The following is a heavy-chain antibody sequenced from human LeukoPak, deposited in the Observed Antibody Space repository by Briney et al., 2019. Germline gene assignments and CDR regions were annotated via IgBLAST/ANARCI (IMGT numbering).Heavy chain of an antibody. CDR1: GFTFSSYA. J-gene: IGHJ4*02. D-gene: IGHD5-12*01. CDR2: ISGSGGST. Sequence: GGSLRLSCAASGFTFSSYAMSWVRQAPGKGLEWVSAISGSGGSTYYADSVKGRFTISRDNSKNTLYLQMNSLRAEDTAEYYCARTPGYSGYDRGHYFDYWGQGTLVTVSS. CDR3: ARTPGYSGYDRGHYFDY. V-gene: IGHV3-23*01.